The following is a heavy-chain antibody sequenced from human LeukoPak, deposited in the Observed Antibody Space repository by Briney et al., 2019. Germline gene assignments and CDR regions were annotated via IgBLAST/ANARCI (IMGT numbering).Heavy chain of an antibody. Sequence: SETLSLTCAVYGGSFSGYYWSWIRQPPGKGLEWIGEINHSGSTNYNPSLMSRVTISVDTSKNQFSLKLSSVTAADTAVYYCARGISTVVTHTFDYWGQGTLVTVSS. J-gene: IGHJ4*02. CDR2: INHSGST. CDR3: ARGISTVVTHTFDY. D-gene: IGHD4-23*01. CDR1: GGSFSGYY. V-gene: IGHV4-34*01.